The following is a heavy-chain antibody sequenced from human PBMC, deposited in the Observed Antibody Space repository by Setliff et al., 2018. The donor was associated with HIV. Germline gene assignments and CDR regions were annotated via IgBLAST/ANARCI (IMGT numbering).Heavy chain of an antibody. J-gene: IGHJ3*02. V-gene: IGHV1-46*01. CDR3: ARVPYRSAWFSGGHDAFDI. D-gene: IGHD6-19*01. CDR1: GYALTDFY. CDR2: INPTGAST. Sequence: ASVKVSCKASGYALTDFYIHWVRQAPGQGLEWMGIINPTGASTTYAQQFQGRVTMTRDTSTSTVYMELSSLRSEDTAVYFCARVPYRSAWFSGGHDAFDIWGQGTMVTVSS.